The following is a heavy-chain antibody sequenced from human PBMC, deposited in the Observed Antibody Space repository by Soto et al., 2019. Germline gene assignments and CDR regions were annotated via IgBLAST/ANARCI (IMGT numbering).Heavy chain of an antibody. V-gene: IGHV5-51*01. J-gene: IGHJ4*02. CDR2: IYLGDSDT. D-gene: IGHD2-2*02. CDR3: ARQTYCSSTSCYTVDS. Sequence: GESLKISCQGSGYSFTNYWIGWVRQMPGKGLEWMVIIYLGDSDTRYSPSFQGQVTISADKSISTAYLQWSSLKASDTAMYYCARQTYCSSTSCYTVDSWGQGTLVTVSS. CDR1: GYSFTNYW.